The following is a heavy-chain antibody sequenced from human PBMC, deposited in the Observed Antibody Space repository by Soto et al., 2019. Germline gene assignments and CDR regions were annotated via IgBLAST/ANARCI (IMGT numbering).Heavy chain of an antibody. CDR2: INPSGGST. V-gene: IGHV1-46*01. CDR3: ARGDSSGWHFDS. CDR1: GYTFTTYQ. D-gene: IGHD6-19*01. Sequence: QVQLVQSGAEVKRPGASVKVSCKASGYTFTTYQIHWVRQAPGQGLEWMGTINPSGGSTSYAQRFQGRVTMTRVTSTSTIYVDLDSLIYEGTTLYYCARGDSSGWHFDSWGQGTLVTVSS. J-gene: IGHJ4*02.